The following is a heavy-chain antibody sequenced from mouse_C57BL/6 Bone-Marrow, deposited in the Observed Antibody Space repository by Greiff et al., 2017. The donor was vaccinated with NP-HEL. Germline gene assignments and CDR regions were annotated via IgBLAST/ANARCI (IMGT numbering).Heavy chain of an antibody. J-gene: IGHJ1*03. CDR1: GYSITSGYY. CDR3: ARAKYLWYFDV. V-gene: IGHV3-6*01. CDR2: ISYDGSN. D-gene: IGHD5-1*01. Sequence: EVKLLASGPGLVKPSQSLSLTCSVTGYSITSGYYWNWIRQFPGNKLEWMGYISYDGSNNYNPSLKNRISITRDTSKNQFFLKLNSVTTEDTATYYCARAKYLWYFDVWGTGTTVTVSS.